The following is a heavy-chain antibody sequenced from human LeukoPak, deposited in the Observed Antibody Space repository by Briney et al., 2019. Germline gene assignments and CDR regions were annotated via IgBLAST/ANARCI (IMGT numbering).Heavy chain of an antibody. V-gene: IGHV3-53*01. CDR2: VYSGGST. D-gene: IGHD6-19*01. CDR1: GFTVSTNY. J-gene: IGHJ4*02. CDR3: ARGGYSSGWYRD. Sequence: GGSLRLSCAASGFTVSTNYMNWVRQAPGRGLEWVSVVYSGGSTYYADSVKGRFTISRDNSKNTLYLQMSSLRAEDTAVYYCARGGYSSGWYRDWGQGTLVTVSS.